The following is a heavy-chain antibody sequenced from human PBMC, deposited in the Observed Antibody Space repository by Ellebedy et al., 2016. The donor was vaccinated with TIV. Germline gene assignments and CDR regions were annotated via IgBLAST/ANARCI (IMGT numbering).Heavy chain of an antibody. V-gene: IGHV1-46*04. J-gene: IGHJ4*02. CDR2: INPSGGST. CDR1: GYTLTSYY. D-gene: IGHD6-19*01. CDR3: ARARSSGWLHTPDY. Sequence: AASVKVSCKASGYTLTSYYMHWVRQAPGQGLEWMGIINPSGGSTTHAQKLQGRLTMTRDTSTSTVYMELSSLRSEDTAVYYCARARSSGWLHTPDYWGQGLLVTVSS.